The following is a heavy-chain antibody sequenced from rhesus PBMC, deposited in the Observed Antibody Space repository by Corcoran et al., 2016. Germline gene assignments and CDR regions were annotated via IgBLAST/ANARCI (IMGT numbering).Heavy chain of an antibody. V-gene: IGHV4-127*01. J-gene: IGHJ3*01. CDR1: GYSISSGYG. CDR3: ARGTPGYSYTSDAFDF. Sequence: QVQLQESGPGLVKPSETLSLTCAVSGYSISSGYGWSWIRQPPGTGLEWIGDIGGSRGTTNSNPSLKSRVPISKDTSKNQFSLKLSSVTAADTAVYYCARGTPGYSYTSDAFDFWGQGLRVTVSS. D-gene: IGHD5-12*01. CDR2: IGGSRGTT.